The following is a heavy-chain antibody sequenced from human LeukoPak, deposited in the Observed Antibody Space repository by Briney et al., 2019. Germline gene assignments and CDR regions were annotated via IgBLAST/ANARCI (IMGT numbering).Heavy chain of an antibody. CDR3: AKVSVSVRLRYFDWLFSTLDY. J-gene: IGHJ4*02. D-gene: IGHD3-9*01. V-gene: IGHV1-69*02. CDR2: IIPILGIA. Sequence: SVKVSCKASGGTFSSYTISWVRQAPGQGLEWMGRIIPILGIANYAQKFQGRVTITADKSTSTAYMELSSLRSEDTAVYYCAKVSVSVRLRYFDWLFSTLDYWGQGTLVTVSS. CDR1: GGTFSSYT.